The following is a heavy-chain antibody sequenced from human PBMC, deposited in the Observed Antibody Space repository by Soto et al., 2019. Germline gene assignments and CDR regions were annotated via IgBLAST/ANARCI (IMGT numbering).Heavy chain of an antibody. D-gene: IGHD5-18*01. J-gene: IGHJ4*02. CDR3: ATLNSFGSDY. V-gene: IGHV3-74*03. CDR1: GFTFSNFW. Sequence: GGSLRLSCAASGFTFSNFWMHWVRQAPGKGLVWVSRVYSDGSGPMYADSVKGRFTISRDNAKSTLYLQMDSLRPEDTAVYYCATLNSFGSDYWGRGTLVTVSS. CDR2: VYSDGSGP.